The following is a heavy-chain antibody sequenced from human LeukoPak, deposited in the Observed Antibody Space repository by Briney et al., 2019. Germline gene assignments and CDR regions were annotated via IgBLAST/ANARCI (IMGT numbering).Heavy chain of an antibody. D-gene: IGHD6-19*01. CDR1: GFTFSSFW. Sequence: GGSLRLSCAASGFTFSSFWMSWVRQAPGKGLEWVANMKQDGSQKYYVDSVKGRFTISRDNAKNSLYLQMNSLRAEDTAVYYCARDPDSSGWYERQPSDYWGQGTLVTVSS. CDR3: ARDPDSSGWYERQPSDY. J-gene: IGHJ4*02. CDR2: MKQDGSQK. V-gene: IGHV3-7*01.